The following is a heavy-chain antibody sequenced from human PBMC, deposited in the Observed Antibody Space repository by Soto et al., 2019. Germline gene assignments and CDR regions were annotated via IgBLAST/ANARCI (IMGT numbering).Heavy chain of an antibody. CDR1: GYTFTGYA. J-gene: IGHJ4*02. V-gene: IGHV1-3*01. CDR2: INAGNGNT. Sequence: ASVKVSCKASGYTFTGYAMHWVRQAPGQRLEWMGWINAGNGNTKYSQKFQGRVTITRDTSASTAYMELSSLRSEDTAVYYCAREGYSYGYGAFDYWGQGTLVTVSS. D-gene: IGHD5-18*01. CDR3: AREGYSYGYGAFDY.